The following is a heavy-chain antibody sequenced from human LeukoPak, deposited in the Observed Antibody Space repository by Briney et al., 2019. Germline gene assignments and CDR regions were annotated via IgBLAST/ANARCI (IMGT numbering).Heavy chain of an antibody. V-gene: IGHV3-21*01. CDR3: ARAEPGTRDELAR. J-gene: IGHJ4*02. D-gene: IGHD1-1*01. CDR2: ISSSGSYI. Sequence: PGGSLRLSSAASGFTFNSYTMNWVRQAPGKGLEWVSSISSSGSYIYYAESVKGRFTISRDNAKNSLYLQMNSLRAEDTAVYHCARAEPGTRDELARWGQGTLVTVSS. CDR1: GFTFNSYT.